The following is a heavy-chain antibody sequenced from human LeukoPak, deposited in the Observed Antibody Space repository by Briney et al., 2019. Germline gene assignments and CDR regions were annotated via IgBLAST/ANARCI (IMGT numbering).Heavy chain of an antibody. V-gene: IGHV1-3*01. CDR2: INAGNGNT. D-gene: IGHD6-19*01. Sequence: ASVKVSCKASGYTFTSYAMHWVRQAPGQRLEWMGWINAGNGNTKYSQKFQGRVTITRDTSASTAYMELSSLRSEDTAVYYCARAGYSSGSFDYWGQGTLVTVSS. CDR1: GYTFTSYA. J-gene: IGHJ4*02. CDR3: ARAGYSSGSFDY.